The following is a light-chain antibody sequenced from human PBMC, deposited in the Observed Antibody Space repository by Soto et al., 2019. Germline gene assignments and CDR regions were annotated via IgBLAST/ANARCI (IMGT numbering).Light chain of an antibody. CDR1: QGIRNY. V-gene: IGKV1-27*01. J-gene: IGKJ4*01. CDR3: QKYNSAPLT. Sequence: DIQMTQSPSSLSASVGDRVTITCRASQGIRNYLAWYQQKPGKVPQILIYAASTLQSGVPPRFSGSGSGTAFTLTISSLQPEDVATYSCQKYNSAPLTFGGGTKVDI. CDR2: AAS.